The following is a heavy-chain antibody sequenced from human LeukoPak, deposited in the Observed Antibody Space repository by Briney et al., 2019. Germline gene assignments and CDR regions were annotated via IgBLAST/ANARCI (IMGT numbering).Heavy chain of an antibody. V-gene: IGHV1-18*01. CDR3: ARDGPLWFGELLYFNYYYYYMDV. J-gene: IGHJ6*03. CDR2: ISAYNGNT. D-gene: IGHD3-10*01. Sequence: ASVKVSCKASGCTFTSYGISWVRQAPGQGLEWMGWISAYNGNTNYAQKLQGRVTMTTDTSTSTAYMELRSLRSGDTAVYYCARDGPLWFGELLYFNYYYYYMDVWGKGTTVTVSS. CDR1: GCTFTSYG.